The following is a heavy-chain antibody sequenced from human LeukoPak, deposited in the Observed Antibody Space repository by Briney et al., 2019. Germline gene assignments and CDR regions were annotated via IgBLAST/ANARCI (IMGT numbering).Heavy chain of an antibody. CDR3: ARDRGGYSSNFEY. V-gene: IGHV4-59*01. CDR1: GGSISSYH. Sequence: SDTLSLSCTDSGGSISSYHWSWIRQPPGKGLEWIGNIYYSGSANYNPSLKSRVTISVDTSKIQLSLKLSSVTAADTAVYYCARDRGGYSSNFEYWGQGTLVTVSS. D-gene: IGHD5-24*01. CDR2: IYYSGSA. J-gene: IGHJ4*02.